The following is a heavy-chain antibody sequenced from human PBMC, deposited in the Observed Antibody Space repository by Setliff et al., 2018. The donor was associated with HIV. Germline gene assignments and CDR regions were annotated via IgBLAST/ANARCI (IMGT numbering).Heavy chain of an antibody. V-gene: IGHV4-59*01. CDR3: AREVGTRYMDV. CDR1: GGSISSYY. Sequence: SETLSLTCTVSGGSISSYYWSWIRQPPGEGLEWIGYSHHSGNTKYNPSLTGRVTISVDTSKIQFSLKLSSVTAADTAVYYCAREVGTRYMDVWGKGTTVTVSS. D-gene: IGHD2-15*01. CDR2: SHHSGNT. J-gene: IGHJ6*03.